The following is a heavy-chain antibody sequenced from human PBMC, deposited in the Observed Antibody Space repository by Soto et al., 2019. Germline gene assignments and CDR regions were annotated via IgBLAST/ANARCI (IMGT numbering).Heavy chain of an antibody. CDR2: ISDDGSTA. CDR1: GFTFSAYW. D-gene: IGHD1-1*01. Sequence: GESLKISCAASGFTFSAYWMHSVRQVPWKVLTWVSRISDDGSTATYADSVKGRFVISRDNAKNSLYLEMNTLRVDDSGIYYCARGPRVSSTGTGAHWGRGTLVTVSS. V-gene: IGHV3-74*01. CDR3: ARGPRVSSTGTGAH. J-gene: IGHJ4*02.